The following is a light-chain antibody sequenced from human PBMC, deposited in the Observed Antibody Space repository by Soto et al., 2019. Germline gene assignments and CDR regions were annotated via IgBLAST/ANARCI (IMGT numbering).Light chain of an antibody. CDR1: QTSTSL. CDR2: EAS. CDR3: QQYNSYPIT. Sequence: DVQMTQSPAALSASVGGRVTITCRASQTSTSLFTWCQQKQGKAHRLLIYEASTLKSGVHSRFSGSGSGTEFALTISGLQPDDFASYYCQQYNSYPITFGQGTRLEIK. V-gene: IGKV1-5*01. J-gene: IGKJ5*01.